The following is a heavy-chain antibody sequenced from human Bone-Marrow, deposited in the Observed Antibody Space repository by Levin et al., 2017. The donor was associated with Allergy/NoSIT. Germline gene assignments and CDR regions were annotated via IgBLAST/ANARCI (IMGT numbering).Heavy chain of an antibody. CDR1: GFSFRSYA. CDR2: LSGTGAGS. J-gene: IGHJ4*02. CDR3: AKSHGDYVYYFDS. D-gene: IGHD4-17*01. Sequence: GGSLRLSCAASGFSFRSYAMAWVRQAPGKGLEWVSALSGTGAGSVYADSVKGRFTISRDNSKNTLYLQLNGLRAEDTALYYCAKSHGDYVYYFDSWGLGTLVLVSS. V-gene: IGHV3-23*01.